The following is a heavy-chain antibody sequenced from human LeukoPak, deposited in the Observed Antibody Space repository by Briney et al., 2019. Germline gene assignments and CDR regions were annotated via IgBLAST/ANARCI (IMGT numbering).Heavy chain of an antibody. CDR2: IYENGGTT. D-gene: IGHD2-21*01. CDR3: AKDFRIGYSAHFDY. J-gene: IGHJ4*02. CDR1: GFTFRSHA. V-gene: IGHV3-23*01. Sequence: GGSLRLSCVGSGFTFRSHAMSWVPQAPEKGLEFVSGIYENGGTTYYADSVKGRFSISRDNSKNTLYLQMDSPRGEDTAVYYCAKDFRIGYSAHFDYWGQGALVTVSS.